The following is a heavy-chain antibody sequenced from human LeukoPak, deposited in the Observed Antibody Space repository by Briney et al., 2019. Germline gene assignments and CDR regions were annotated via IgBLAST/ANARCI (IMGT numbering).Heavy chain of an antibody. J-gene: IGHJ3*02. CDR1: GFTFSSNW. V-gene: IGHV3-7*01. Sequence: GGSLRLSCAASGFTFSSNWMSWVRQAPGKGLEWVANIKQDGSEKCYVDSVKGRFTISRDNAKNSLYLQMNSLRAEDTAVYYCARDRQWLGAFDIWGQGTMVTVSS. CDR2: IKQDGSEK. CDR3: ARDRQWLGAFDI. D-gene: IGHD6-19*01.